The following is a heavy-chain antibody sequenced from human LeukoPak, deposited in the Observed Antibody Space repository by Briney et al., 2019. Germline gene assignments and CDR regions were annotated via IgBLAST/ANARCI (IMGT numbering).Heavy chain of an antibody. V-gene: IGHV4-34*01. CDR2: INHSGST. D-gene: IGHD3-9*01. J-gene: IGHJ5*02. CDR1: GGSFSGYY. CDR3: ARTADILTGYRKRRWFDP. Sequence: SETLSLTCAVYGGSFSGYYWSWIRQPPGKGLEWIGEINHSGSTNYNPSLKSRVTISVDTSKDQFSLKLSSVTAADTAVYYCARTADILTGYRKRRWFDPWGQGTLVTVSS.